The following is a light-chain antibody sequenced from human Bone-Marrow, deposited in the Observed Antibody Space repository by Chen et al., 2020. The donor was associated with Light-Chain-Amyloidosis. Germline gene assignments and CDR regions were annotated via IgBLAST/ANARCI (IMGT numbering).Light chain of an antibody. CDR2: DVS. CDR3: SACTSSRTVV. CDR1: SSDLGGYNF. V-gene: IGLV2-14*03. Sequence: QSALTQPASVSASPGQSITISCTGTSSDLGGYNFVSWYQQHPGKAPKLMILDVSSRPSGVSGRFSGSKSGNTASLTSSGLQAEDEATYYCSACTSSRTVVFGTGTRLTVL. J-gene: IGLJ2*01.